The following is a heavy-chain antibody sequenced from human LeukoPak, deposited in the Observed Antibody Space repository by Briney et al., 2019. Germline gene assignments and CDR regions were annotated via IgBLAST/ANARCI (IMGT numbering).Heavy chain of an antibody. J-gene: IGHJ4*02. V-gene: IGHV3-48*03. CDR3: ARGTGTGGFDY. CDR1: GFTFSSYE. Sequence: GGSLRLSCAASGFTFSSYEMNWVRQAPGKGLEWVSYISSSGSTIYYADSVKGRFTISRDNAKNSLYLQMNSLRAEDTAVYYCARGTGTGGFDYWGQGTLVTVSS. CDR2: ISSSGSTI. D-gene: IGHD2-8*02.